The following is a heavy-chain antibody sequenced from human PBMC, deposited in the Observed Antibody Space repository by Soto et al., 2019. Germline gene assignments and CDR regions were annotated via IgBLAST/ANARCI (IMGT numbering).Heavy chain of an antibody. V-gene: IGHV1-18*01. CDR2: ISTSNGYT. CDR1: GYSFSTYG. CDR3: ARDRSFALLEWSPSDSFGMDV. J-gene: IGHJ6*02. Sequence: QVQLVQSAGEVKEPGASLKVACKASGYSFSTYGISWVRQAPGQGLEWMGWISTSNGYTNYAQKFHGRVSMTTDTSTTTAYMEVRSVRSDDTAFYFCARDRSFALLEWSPSDSFGMDVWGQGTSVTVSS. D-gene: IGHD3-3*01.